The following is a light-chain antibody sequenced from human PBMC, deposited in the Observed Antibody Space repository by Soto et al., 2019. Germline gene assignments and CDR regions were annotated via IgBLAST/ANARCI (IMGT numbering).Light chain of an antibody. CDR1: QSVSSN. J-gene: IGKJ5*01. Sequence: EIVMTQSPATLSVSPGERATLSFRASQSVSSNLAWYQQKPGQAPRLLIYAASTRATGIPARFSGSGSGTEFTLTISSLQSEDFAVYYCQQYGSSPPITFGQGTRLEIK. CDR2: AAS. CDR3: QQYGSSPPIT. V-gene: IGKV3-15*01.